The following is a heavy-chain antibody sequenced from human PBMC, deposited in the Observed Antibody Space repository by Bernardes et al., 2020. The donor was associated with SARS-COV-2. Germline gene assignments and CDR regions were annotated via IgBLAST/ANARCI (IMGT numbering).Heavy chain of an antibody. V-gene: IGHV4-61*02. CDR3: ARVLSSGWHSDS. Sequence: SEPLSLTCTVSGGFISSDRYYWSWVRQPAGKGLEWIGRIYPSGVTNHNPSLESRVTISVDTSKNQFSLKLTSVTAADTAVYYCARVLSSGWHSDSWGQGTLVTVSS. CDR1: GGFISSDRYY. D-gene: IGHD6-19*01. CDR2: IYPSGVT. J-gene: IGHJ4*02.